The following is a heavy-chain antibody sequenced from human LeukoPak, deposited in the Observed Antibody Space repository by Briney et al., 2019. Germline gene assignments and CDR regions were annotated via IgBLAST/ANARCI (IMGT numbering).Heavy chain of an antibody. CDR1: GFTFSSYG. J-gene: IGHJ3*02. CDR3: ARSVVAVDDAFDI. D-gene: IGHD4-23*01. Sequence: GGSLRLSCAASGFTFSSYGMHWVRQAPGKGLEWVSYISSSSSSTIYYADSVKGRFTISRDNAKNSLYLQMNSLRAEDTAVYYCARSVVAVDDAFDIWGQGTMVTVSS. CDR2: ISSSSSSTI. V-gene: IGHV3-48*01.